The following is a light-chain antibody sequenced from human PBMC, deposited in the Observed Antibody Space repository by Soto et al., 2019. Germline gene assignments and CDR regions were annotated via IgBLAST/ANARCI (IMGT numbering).Light chain of an antibody. CDR3: SSYAGSNNFDV. CDR1: SSDVGGYNY. Sequence: QSVLTQPPSASGSPAQSVTISCTGTSSDVGGYNYVSWYQQHPGKAPKLMIYEVSKRPSGVPDRFSGSKSGNTASLTVSGLQAEDEADYYCSSYAGSNNFDVFGTGTKVTVL. J-gene: IGLJ1*01. V-gene: IGLV2-8*01. CDR2: EVS.